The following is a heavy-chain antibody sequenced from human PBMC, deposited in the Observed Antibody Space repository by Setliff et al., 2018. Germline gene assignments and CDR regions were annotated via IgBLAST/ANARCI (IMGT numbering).Heavy chain of an antibody. CDR2: IWNDGSSK. J-gene: IGHJ6*02. Sequence: GSLRLSCAASGFTFSSYWMSWVRQAPGKGLEWVALIWNDGSSKFYGDSVKGRFTISRDNSKNTLYLQMDSLRAEDTAVYYCARNWVTAQHYYYGMDVWGQGTTVTVSS. CDR1: GFTFSSYW. CDR3: ARNWVTAQHYYYGMDV. D-gene: IGHD2-21*02. V-gene: IGHV3-33*08.